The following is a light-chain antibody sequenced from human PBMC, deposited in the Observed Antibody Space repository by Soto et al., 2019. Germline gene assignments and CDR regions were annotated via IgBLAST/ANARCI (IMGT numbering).Light chain of an antibody. V-gene: IGKV1-6*02. CDR3: QQDHSFPFT. CDR1: QGITDD. Sequence: AIQMTQSPSSLSASVGDRVTITCRASQGITDDLNWYQQKPGKAPKLLIYAASSSQSGVPPRFSGSGSGTDFILTITSLQPEDFATCYCQQDHSFPFTFGGGTKVEIK. J-gene: IGKJ4*01. CDR2: AAS.